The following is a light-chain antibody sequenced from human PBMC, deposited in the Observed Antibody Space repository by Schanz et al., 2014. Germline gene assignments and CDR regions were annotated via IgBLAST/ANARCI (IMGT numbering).Light chain of an antibody. Sequence: DIQMTQSPSSLSASVGDRVTLTCRASQSISSYLNWYQKKPGKAPKVLIYAASGLQSGVPSRFIGRGSGTDSLTITALQPEDFATYFCQEANSFPLFTFGGGTKVEIK. CDR2: AAS. V-gene: IGKV1-12*01. CDR1: QSISSY. J-gene: IGKJ4*01. CDR3: QEANSFPLFT.